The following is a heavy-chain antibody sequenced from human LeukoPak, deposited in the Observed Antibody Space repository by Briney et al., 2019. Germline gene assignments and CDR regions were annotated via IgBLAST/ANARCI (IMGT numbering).Heavy chain of an antibody. V-gene: IGHV3-7*01. D-gene: IGHD3-22*01. J-gene: IGHJ5*02. Sequence: PGGSLRLSCAASGFTFSIYRMSWVRQAPGKGLEWVANIKQDGSEKVYVDSAKGRFTISRDNAKNSLFLQMNSLTAEDTAVYYCASLNVDSSAYDYVPSWFDPWGQGTLVTVSS. CDR1: GFTFSIYR. CDR3: ASLNVDSSAYDYVPSWFDP. CDR2: IKQDGSEK.